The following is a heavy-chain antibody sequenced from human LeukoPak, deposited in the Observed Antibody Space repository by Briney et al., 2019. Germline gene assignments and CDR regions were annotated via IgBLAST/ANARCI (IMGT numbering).Heavy chain of an antibody. Sequence: PSETLSLTCAVYGGSFSGYYWSWIRQPPGKGLEWIGEINHSGSTYYNPSLKSRVTISVDTSKNQFSLKLSSVTAADTAVYYCARGPRPPWELLGYFDYWGQGTLVTVSS. D-gene: IGHD1-26*01. CDR2: INHSGST. CDR1: GGSFSGYY. J-gene: IGHJ4*02. CDR3: ARGPRPPWELLGYFDY. V-gene: IGHV4-34*01.